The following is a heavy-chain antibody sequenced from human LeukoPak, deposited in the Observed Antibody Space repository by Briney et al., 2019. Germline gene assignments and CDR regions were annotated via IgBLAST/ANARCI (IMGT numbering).Heavy chain of an antibody. CDR2: INSDGSST. J-gene: IGHJ4*02. CDR3: AKDPNSPLGRFLEWLPFDY. CDR1: GFTFSSYW. D-gene: IGHD3-3*01. Sequence: GGSLRLSCAASGFTFSSYWMHWVRQAPGKRLVWVSRINSDGSSTSYADSVKGRFTISRDNSKNTLYLQMNSLRAEDTAVYYCAKDPNSPLGRFLEWLPFDYWGQGTLVTVSS. V-gene: IGHV3-74*01.